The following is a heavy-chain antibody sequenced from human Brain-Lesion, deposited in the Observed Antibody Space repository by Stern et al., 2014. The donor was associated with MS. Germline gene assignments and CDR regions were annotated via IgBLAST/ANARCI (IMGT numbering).Heavy chain of an antibody. D-gene: IGHD2-15*01. CDR1: GGSVSSTSYA. CDR2: IYYSGNT. CDR3: AGEEDIRYCSGGSCTGNWFDP. Sequence: MQLVESGPGLVKPSETLSLTCTVAGGSVSSTSYAWAWIRQPPGKGLEWIGPIYYSGNTYYSPSLKGRPPIPLTTPKNHFPLRWGFVTAADTAVYYCAGEEDIRYCSGGSCTGNWFDPWGQGTLVTVSS. V-gene: IGHV4-39*02. J-gene: IGHJ5*02.